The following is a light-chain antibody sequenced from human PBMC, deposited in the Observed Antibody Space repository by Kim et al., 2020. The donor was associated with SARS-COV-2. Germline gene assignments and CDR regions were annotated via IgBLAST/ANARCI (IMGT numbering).Light chain of an antibody. CDR3: SLYTSRSTWV. Sequence: QSALTQPASVSGSPGQSITISCTGPSSDIGNYKYVSWYQQHPDKGPKLLIYDVNKRPSGVSNRFSGSKSGNTASLTISGLQAEDEADYYYSLYTSRSTWVFGGGTQLTVL. CDR2: DVN. V-gene: IGLV2-14*01. CDR1: SSDIGNYKY. J-gene: IGLJ3*02.